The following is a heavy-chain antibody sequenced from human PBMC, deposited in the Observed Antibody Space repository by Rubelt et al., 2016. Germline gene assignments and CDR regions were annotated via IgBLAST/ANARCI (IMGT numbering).Heavy chain of an antibody. CDR2: ISYDGSHK. V-gene: IGHV3-30*04. J-gene: IGHJ4*02. CDR1: GFTFSSYA. D-gene: IGHD1-26*01. Sequence: GFTFSSYAMHWVRQAPGKGLEWVAVISYDGSHKYYADSVKGRFTLSRDNSKNTLYLQMNSLRTEDTAVYYCATDPVEATTVRHFDYWGQGTLVTVSS. CDR3: ATDPVEATTVRHFDY.